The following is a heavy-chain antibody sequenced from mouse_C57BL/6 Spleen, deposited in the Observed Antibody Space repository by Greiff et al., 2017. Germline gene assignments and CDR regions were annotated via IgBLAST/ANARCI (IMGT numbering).Heavy chain of an antibody. D-gene: IGHD2-1*01. CDR2: ISDGGSYT. J-gene: IGHJ4*01. V-gene: IGHV5-4*01. CDR3: AREGNGNYLYAMDY. CDR1: GFTFSSYA. Sequence: EVQGVESGGGLVKPGGSLKLSCAASGFTFSSYAMSWVRQTQEKRLEWVATISDGGSYTYYPDNVKGRFTISRDNAKNNLYLQMSHLKSEDTAMYYCAREGNGNYLYAMDYWGQGTSVTVSS.